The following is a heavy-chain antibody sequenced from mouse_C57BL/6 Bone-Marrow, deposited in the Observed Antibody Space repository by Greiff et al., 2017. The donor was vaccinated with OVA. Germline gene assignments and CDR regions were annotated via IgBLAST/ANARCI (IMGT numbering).Heavy chain of an antibody. D-gene: IGHD1-1*01. Sequence: VQLQQSGAELVRPGTSVKMSCKASGYTFTNYWIGWAKQRPGHGLEWIGDIYPGGGYTNYNEKFKGKATLTADKSSSTAYMQLSSLTSEDSAIYYCARVTTDGWYFDVWGTGTTVTVSS. J-gene: IGHJ1*03. CDR2: IYPGGGYT. CDR3: ARVTTDGWYFDV. CDR1: GYTFTNYW. V-gene: IGHV1-63*01.